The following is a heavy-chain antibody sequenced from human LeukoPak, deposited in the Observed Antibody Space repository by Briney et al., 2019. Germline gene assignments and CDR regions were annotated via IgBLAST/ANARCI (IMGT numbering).Heavy chain of an antibody. CDR1: GLAVSTNH. Sequence: GGSLRLSCAASGLAVSTNHMSWVRQAPGKGLEWVSVTYSGGSTYYADSVKGRFTISRDTSKNTQYLQMNNLRVEDTAVYYCARDLKYYGLDVWGHGTTVTVSS. CDR3: ARDLKYYGLDV. J-gene: IGHJ6*02. V-gene: IGHV3-53*01. CDR2: TYSGGST.